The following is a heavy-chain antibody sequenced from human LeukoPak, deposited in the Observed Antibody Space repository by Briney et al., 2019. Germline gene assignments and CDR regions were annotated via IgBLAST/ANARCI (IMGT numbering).Heavy chain of an antibody. CDR3: ARRAGAYSHPYDY. V-gene: IGHV3-21*04. D-gene: IGHD4/OR15-4a*01. CDR1: GFTFSTYN. CDR2: ITSSSSYI. Sequence: PGGSLRLSCAASGFTFSTYNMNWVRQAPGKGLEWVSSITSSSSYIYYADSVKGRFTISRDNSKNTLYLQMNSLRAEDTAVYYCARRAGAYSHPYDYWGQGTLVTVSS. J-gene: IGHJ4*02.